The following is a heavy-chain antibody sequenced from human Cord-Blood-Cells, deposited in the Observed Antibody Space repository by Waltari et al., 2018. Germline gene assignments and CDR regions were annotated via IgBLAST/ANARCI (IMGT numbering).Heavy chain of an antibody. V-gene: IGHV1-69*01. J-gene: IGHJ4*02. Sequence: QVQLVQSGAAVTKHGSPVKVSCKASGGTFSSDAISRMRQAPGQGLEWMVGIIPIFGTANYAQKFQRRVTITADESTSTAYMELNSLRSEDTAVYYCARGYSGSPYYFDYWGQGTLVTVSS. CDR2: IIPIFGTA. CDR1: GGTFSSDA. CDR3: ARGYSGSPYYFDY. D-gene: IGHD1-26*01.